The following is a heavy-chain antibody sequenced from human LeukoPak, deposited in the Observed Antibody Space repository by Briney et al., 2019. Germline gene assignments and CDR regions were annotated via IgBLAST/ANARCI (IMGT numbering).Heavy chain of an antibody. D-gene: IGHD3-9*01. Sequence: PSETLSLTCTVSGGSISSYYWSWIRQPPGKGLEWIGYIYYSGSTNYNPSLKSRVTISVDTSKNQFSLKLSSVTAADTAVYYCARDSSYYDILTGHYYYYGMDVWGKGTTVTVPS. J-gene: IGHJ6*04. CDR1: GGSISSYY. V-gene: IGHV4-59*01. CDR3: ARDSSYYDILTGHYYYYGMDV. CDR2: IYYSGST.